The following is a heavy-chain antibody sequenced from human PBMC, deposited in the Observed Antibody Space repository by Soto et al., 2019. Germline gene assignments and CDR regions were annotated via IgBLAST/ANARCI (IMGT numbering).Heavy chain of an antibody. D-gene: IGHD4-17*01. CDR3: ARDSGYGDHEAFVDV. V-gene: IGHV1-18*01. Sequence: ASVKVSCKASGYTFTSYGISWVRQAPGQGLEWMGWISAYNGNTNYAQKLQGRVTMTTDTSTSTAYMELRSLRSDDTAVYYCARDSGYGDHEAFVDVWGQGTTVTVSS. CDR2: ISAYNGNT. J-gene: IGHJ6*02. CDR1: GYTFTSYG.